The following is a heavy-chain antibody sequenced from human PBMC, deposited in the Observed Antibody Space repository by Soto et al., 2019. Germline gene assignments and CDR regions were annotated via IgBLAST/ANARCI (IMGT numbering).Heavy chain of an antibody. CDR2: ISYDGLTE. CDR3: VKDVYGYTDGGGCDY. CDR1: GFTFTSFG. D-gene: IGHD5-18*01. J-gene: IGHJ4*02. Sequence: QVQLVESGRGVVQPGKSLRLSCEASGFTFTSFGMHWVRQAPGKGLEWVAVISYDGLTEKYSDSVKGRFTLSRDNSKNTVSMQMNSLRPDDTAVYYCVKDVYGYTDGGGCDYWSQGTLVTVSS. V-gene: IGHV3-30*18.